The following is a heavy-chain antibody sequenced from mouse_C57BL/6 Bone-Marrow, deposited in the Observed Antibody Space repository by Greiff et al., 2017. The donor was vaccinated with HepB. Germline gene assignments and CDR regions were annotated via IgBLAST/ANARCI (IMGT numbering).Heavy chain of an antibody. D-gene: IGHD1-1*01. CDR3: ARGGSTVVGYDYAMDY. Sequence: QVQLKQSGAELVRPGTSVKVSCKASGYAFTNYLIEWVKQRPGQGLEWIGVINPGSGGTNYNEKFKGKATLTADKSASTAYMQLSSLTSEDSAVYFCARGGSTVVGYDYAMDYWGQGTSVTVSS. CDR1: GYAFTNYL. J-gene: IGHJ4*01. V-gene: IGHV1-54*01. CDR2: INPGSGGT.